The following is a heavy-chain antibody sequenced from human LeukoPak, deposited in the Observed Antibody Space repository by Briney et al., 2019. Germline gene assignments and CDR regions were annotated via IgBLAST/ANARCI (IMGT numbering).Heavy chain of an antibody. Sequence: SQTLSLTCTVSGGSISSGDYYWSWIRQPPGKGLEWIGYIYYSGSTYYNPSLKSRVTISVDTSKNQFSLKLSSVTAADTAVYCCARVLAATATGGPYYFDSWGQGTLVTVSS. CDR2: IYYSGST. CDR3: ARVLAATATGGPYYFDS. D-gene: IGHD6-13*01. CDR1: GGSISSGDYY. V-gene: IGHV4-30-4*01. J-gene: IGHJ4*02.